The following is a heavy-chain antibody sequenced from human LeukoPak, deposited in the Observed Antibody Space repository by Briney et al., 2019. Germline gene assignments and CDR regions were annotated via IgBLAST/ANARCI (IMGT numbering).Heavy chain of an antibody. CDR3: ARARWGGDAFDI. J-gene: IGHJ3*02. CDR1: GYTFTSYD. D-gene: IGHD3-16*01. V-gene: IGHV1-8*01. Sequence: GASVKVSCTASGYTFTSYDINWVRQATGQGLESMGWMNPNGGNTGYAQKFQGRVTMTRSTSINTAYMELSSLRSEDTAVYYCARARWGGDAFDIWGQGTMVTVSS. CDR2: MNPNGGNT.